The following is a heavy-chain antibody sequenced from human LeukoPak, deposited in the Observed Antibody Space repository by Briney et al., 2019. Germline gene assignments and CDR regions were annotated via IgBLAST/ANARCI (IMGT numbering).Heavy chain of an antibody. V-gene: IGHV3-7*05. CDR3: GRGGFLSSSSWVYF. J-gene: IGHJ4*02. D-gene: IGHD6-13*01. CDR1: GFTFTSYW. Sequence: GGTLRLSCAASGFTFTSYWMSWVRQAPGKGLEWVANIRSDGSERYYVYSVKGRFTISRDNTKDSLYLQMNSLRAEDTAVYYCGRGGFLSSSSWVYFCGQGALVSVSS. CDR2: IRSDGSER.